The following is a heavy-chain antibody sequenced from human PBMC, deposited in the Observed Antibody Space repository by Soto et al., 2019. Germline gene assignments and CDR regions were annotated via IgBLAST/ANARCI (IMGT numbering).Heavy chain of an antibody. V-gene: IGHV3-23*01. D-gene: IGHD3-10*01. CDR2: ISSSGGST. Sequence: GGSLRLSCAASGFTFSSYSMTWVRQPPGKGLEWVSAISSSGGSTYYADSVKGKFTIPRENSKNPLYLKMNSLRAEDTAVYSCAKGFEDDYGPGSYYNVGSWGQGTLVTVSS. CDR3: AKGFEDDYGPGSYYNVGS. CDR1: GFTFSSYS. J-gene: IGHJ5*01.